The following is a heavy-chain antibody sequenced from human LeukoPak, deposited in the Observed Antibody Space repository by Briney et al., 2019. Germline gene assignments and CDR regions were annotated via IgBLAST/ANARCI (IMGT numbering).Heavy chain of an antibody. J-gene: IGHJ5*02. V-gene: IGHV1-2*02. Sequence: ASLKVSCKTSGYSFTDYYMHWVRQAPGQGLEWMGWINPDSGGTSSAQKFQGRVTMTRDTSITTVYMEVSWLTSDDTAIYYCARADRLDGGPYLIGPWGQGTLVTVSS. CDR1: GYSFTDYY. D-gene: IGHD2-21*01. CDR3: ARADRLDGGPYLIGP. CDR2: INPDSGGT.